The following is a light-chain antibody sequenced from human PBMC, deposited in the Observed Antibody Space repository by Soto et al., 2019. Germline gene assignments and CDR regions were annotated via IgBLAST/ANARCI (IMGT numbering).Light chain of an antibody. J-gene: IGLJ1*01. CDR3: AAWDDSLNGYV. CDR2: SNN. V-gene: IGLV1-44*01. Sequence: SVLTQPPSASWTPGQRVTISCSGSSSNIGSNTVNWYHQLPGTAPKLLLYSNNQRPSGVPDRFSGSKSGTSASLPISGLQSEDEADYYCAAWDDSLNGYVFGTGTKVTV. CDR1: SSNIGSNT.